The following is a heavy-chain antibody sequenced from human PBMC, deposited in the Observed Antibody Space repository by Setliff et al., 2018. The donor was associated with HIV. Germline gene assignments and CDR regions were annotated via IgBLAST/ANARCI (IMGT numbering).Heavy chain of an antibody. CDR2: IIPIYGTP. J-gene: IGHJ3*02. CDR3: ARSVWAVVVPTDPAVDAFAI. CDR1: GGTFSSYS. V-gene: IGHV1-69*06. Sequence: SVKVSCKASGGTFSSYSINWVRQAPGQGLGWMGGIIPIYGTPIYAQKFQGRVTITADKSTSTVYLDLRSLTSEDTAMYYCARSVWAVVVPTDPAVDAFAIWGQGTMVTVSS. D-gene: IGHD2-2*01.